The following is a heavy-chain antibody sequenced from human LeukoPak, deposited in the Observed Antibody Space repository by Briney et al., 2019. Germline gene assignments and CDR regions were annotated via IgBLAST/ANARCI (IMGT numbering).Heavy chain of an antibody. V-gene: IGHV1-69*01. CDR1: GGTFSSYA. Sequence: GSSVKVSCKASGGTFSSYAISWVRQAPGQGLEWIGGIIPIFGTANYAQKFQGRVTITADESTSTAYMELSSLRSEDTAVYYCARDLRRTYSSSWYYFDYWGQGTLVTVSS. J-gene: IGHJ4*02. CDR3: ARDLRRTYSSSWYYFDY. CDR2: IIPIFGTA. D-gene: IGHD6-13*01.